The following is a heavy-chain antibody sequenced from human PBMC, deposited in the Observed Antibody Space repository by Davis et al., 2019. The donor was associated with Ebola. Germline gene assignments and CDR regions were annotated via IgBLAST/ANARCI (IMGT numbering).Heavy chain of an antibody. CDR2: IYTGGRT. CDR1: GFTVSSND. D-gene: IGHD7-27*01. Sequence: PGGSLRLSCVVSGFTVSSNDLSWVRQAPGKGLEWVSIIYTGGRTFYADSVRGSFTISRDSSKNILYLQMNSLRADDTALYYCATARANTGVAFHIWGQGTMVTVSS. J-gene: IGHJ3*02. V-gene: IGHV3-66*01. CDR3: ATARANTGVAFHI.